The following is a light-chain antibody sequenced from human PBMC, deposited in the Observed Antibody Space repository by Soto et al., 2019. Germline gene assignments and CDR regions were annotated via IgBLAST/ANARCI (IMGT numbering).Light chain of an antibody. CDR1: QSISSY. V-gene: IGKV1-39*01. Sequence: DIQMTQSPSSLSASVGDRVTITCRVSQSISSYLNWYQQKPGKAPKLLIYAASSLQSGVPSRFSGSGSGTAFTLTISSLQPEDFATYYCQQSYSTLRTFGQGTKVEIK. J-gene: IGKJ1*01. CDR2: AAS. CDR3: QQSYSTLRT.